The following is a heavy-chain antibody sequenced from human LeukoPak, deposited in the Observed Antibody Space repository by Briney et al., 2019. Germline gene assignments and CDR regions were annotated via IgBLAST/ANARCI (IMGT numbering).Heavy chain of an antibody. Sequence: ASVKVSCKASGYTFTSYYMHWVRQAPGQGPYWMGIINPSGGSASYAQKFQGRVNMTRDTSTSTVYMELSSLRSEDTAVHYCARDRGGYSGYGAFDIWGQGTMVTVSS. V-gene: IGHV1-46*01. CDR3: ARDRGGYSGYGAFDI. CDR2: INPSGGSA. CDR1: GYTFTSYY. D-gene: IGHD5-12*01. J-gene: IGHJ3*02.